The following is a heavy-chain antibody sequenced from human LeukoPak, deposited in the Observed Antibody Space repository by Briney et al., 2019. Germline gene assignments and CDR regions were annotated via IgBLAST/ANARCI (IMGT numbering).Heavy chain of an antibody. V-gene: IGHV3-53*01. D-gene: IGHD5-12*01. CDR2: IYSGGST. Sequence: GGSLRLSCAASGFTVSSNYMSWVRQAPRKGLEWVSVIYSGGSTYYADSVKGRFTISRDNAKNTLYLQMNSLRAEDTAVYYCARGYSGYFYYWGQGTLVTVSS. J-gene: IGHJ4*02. CDR1: GFTVSSNY. CDR3: ARGYSGYFYY.